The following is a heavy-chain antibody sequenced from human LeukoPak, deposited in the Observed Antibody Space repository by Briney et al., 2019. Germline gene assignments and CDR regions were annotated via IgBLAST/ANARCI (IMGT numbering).Heavy chain of an antibody. Sequence: SETLSLTCTVSGGSISFYHWSWIRQSPGKGLEWIGYIYYNGRTNYNPSLKSRITISLDTSKNQFSLRLNSVTAADTALYYCAREGTSYSYYGMDVWGLGTTVTVSS. CDR1: GGSISFYH. D-gene: IGHD1-7*01. V-gene: IGHV4-59*01. J-gene: IGHJ6*02. CDR3: AREGTSYSYYGMDV. CDR2: IYYNGRT.